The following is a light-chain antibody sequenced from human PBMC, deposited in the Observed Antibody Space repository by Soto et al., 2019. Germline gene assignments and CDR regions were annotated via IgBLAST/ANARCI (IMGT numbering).Light chain of an antibody. Sequence: EIVLTQSPGTLSLSPGERATLSCRASQSVSSSYLAWYQQKPGQAPRLLIYDASNRATGIPDRFSGSGSGTDFPLTISRLEPEDFEVYFCQQYGGSPYTFGQGTKLEIK. CDR3: QQYGGSPYT. J-gene: IGKJ2*01. CDR2: DAS. V-gene: IGKV3-20*01. CDR1: QSVSSSY.